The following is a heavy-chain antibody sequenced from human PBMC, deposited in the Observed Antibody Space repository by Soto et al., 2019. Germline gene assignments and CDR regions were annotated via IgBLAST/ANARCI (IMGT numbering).Heavy chain of an antibody. CDR2: IGTAGDT. Sequence: EVQLVESGGGLVQPGGSLRLSCAASGFTFSSYDMHWVRQATGKGLEWVSAIGTAGDTYYPGSVKGRFTISRENAKNSLYLQMNSLRAGDTAVYYCASSSSWCGFGAPIFDYWGQGTLVTVSS. J-gene: IGHJ4*02. CDR1: GFTFSSYD. D-gene: IGHD6-13*01. V-gene: IGHV3-13*01. CDR3: ASSSSWCGFGAPIFDY.